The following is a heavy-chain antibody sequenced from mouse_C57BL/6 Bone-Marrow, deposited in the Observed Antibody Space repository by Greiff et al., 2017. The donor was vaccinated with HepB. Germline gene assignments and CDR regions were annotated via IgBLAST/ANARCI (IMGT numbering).Heavy chain of an antibody. V-gene: IGHV1-59*01. Sequence: VQLQQPGAELVRPGTSVKLSCKASGYTFTSYWMHWVKQRPGQGLEWIGVIDPSDSYTNYNQKFKGKATLTVDTSSSTAYMQLSRLTSEDSAVYYCARFNYWGQGTLVTVSA. CDR2: IDPSDSYT. CDR1: GYTFTSYW. J-gene: IGHJ3*01. CDR3: ARFNY.